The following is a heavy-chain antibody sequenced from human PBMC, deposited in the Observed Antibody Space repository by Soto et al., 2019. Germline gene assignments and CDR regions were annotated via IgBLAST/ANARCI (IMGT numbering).Heavy chain of an antibody. CDR3: AILMGYGSGSDI. CDR1: GGTFSSYT. CDR2: IIPILGIA. Sequence: QVQLVQSGAEVKKPGSSVKVSCKASGGTFSSYTISWVRQAPGQGLEWMGRIIPILGIANYAQKFQGRVTIPDDKSTSTAYMELSSLRCEDTAVYYCAILMGYGSGSDIWGQGTMVTVSS. J-gene: IGHJ3*02. V-gene: IGHV1-69*02. D-gene: IGHD3-10*01.